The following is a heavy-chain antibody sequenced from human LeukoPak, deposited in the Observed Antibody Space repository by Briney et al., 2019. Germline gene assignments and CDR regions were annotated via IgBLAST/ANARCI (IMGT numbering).Heavy chain of an antibody. D-gene: IGHD3-3*01. V-gene: IGHV4-39*07. CDR2: IYYSGST. CDR1: GGSISSSSYY. Sequence: SETLSLTCTVSGGSISSSSYYWGWIRQPPGKGLEWIGSIYYSGSTYYNPSLKSRVTISVDTSKNQFSLKQSSVTAADTAVYYCARDGDYDFWSGSDVWGKGTTVTVSS. J-gene: IGHJ6*04. CDR3: ARDGDYDFWSGSDV.